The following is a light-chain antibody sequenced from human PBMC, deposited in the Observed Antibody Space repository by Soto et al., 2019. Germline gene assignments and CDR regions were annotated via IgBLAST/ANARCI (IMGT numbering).Light chain of an antibody. V-gene: IGKV1-5*01. J-gene: IGKJ5*01. CDR3: QQYYRSSIT. CDR2: DAS. Sequence: QMTQSPSTLSASVGDRVTITCRASQSLNNYLAWYQQKPGKAPKLLIYDASTLERGVPSRFSGTGSGAEFTLTISSLQPDDFATYYCQQYYRSSITFGQGTRLEIK. CDR1: QSLNNY.